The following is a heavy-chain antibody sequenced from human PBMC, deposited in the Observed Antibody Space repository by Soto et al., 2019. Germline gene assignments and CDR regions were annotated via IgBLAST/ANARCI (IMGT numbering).Heavy chain of an antibody. CDR1: GYTFTTYA. CDR2: INAGNGNT. J-gene: IGHJ5*02. D-gene: IGHD6-19*01. CDR3: ARVPSIAVAGTGWFDP. Sequence: GGATEVSSIGSGYTFTTYAMSWVRQAPRQRLEWMGWINAGNGNTKYSQKFQGRVTITRDTSASTAYMELSSLRSEDTAVYYCARVPSIAVAGTGWFDPWGQGTLVTVSS. V-gene: IGHV1-3*01.